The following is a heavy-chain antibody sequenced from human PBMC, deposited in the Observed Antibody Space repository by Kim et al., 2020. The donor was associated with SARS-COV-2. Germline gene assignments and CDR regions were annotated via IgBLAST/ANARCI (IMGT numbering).Heavy chain of an antibody. CDR2: IYYSGST. CDR3: ARESRVWGSYHGAFDI. V-gene: IGHV4-31*03. Sequence: SETLSLTCTVSGGSISSGGYYWSWIRQHPGKGLEWIGYIYYSGSTYYNPSLKSRVTISVDTSKNQFSLKLSSVTAADTAVYYCARESRVWGSYHGAFDIWGQGTMVTISS. J-gene: IGHJ3*02. CDR1: GGSISSGGYY. D-gene: IGHD3-16*01.